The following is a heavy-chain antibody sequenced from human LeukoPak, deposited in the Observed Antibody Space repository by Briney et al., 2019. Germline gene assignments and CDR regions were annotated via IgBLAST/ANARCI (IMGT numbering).Heavy chain of an antibody. Sequence: PGGSLRLSCAASGFTFSSYAMSWVRQAPGKGLEWVSAITASSDTTYYADSVKGRFTISRDNSKNSLYLQMDSLRAEDTAVYYCARDSPDYWGQGTLVTVSS. V-gene: IGHV3-23*01. CDR2: ITASSDTT. J-gene: IGHJ4*02. CDR3: ARDSPDY. CDR1: GFTFSSYA.